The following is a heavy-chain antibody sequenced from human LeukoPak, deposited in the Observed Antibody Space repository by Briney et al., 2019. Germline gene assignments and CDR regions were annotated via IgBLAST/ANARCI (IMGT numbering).Heavy chain of an antibody. V-gene: IGHV4-34*01. J-gene: IGHJ4*02. CDR3: ARGVVVVVVGEILGY. CDR2: INHSGST. D-gene: IGHD2-15*01. CDR1: GGSFSGYY. Sequence: SETLSLTCAVYGGSFSGYYWSWIRQPPGKGLEWIGEINHSGSTNHNPSLKSRVTITVDTSKNQFSLKLSSVTAADTAVYYCARGVVVVVVGEILGYWGQGTLVTVSS.